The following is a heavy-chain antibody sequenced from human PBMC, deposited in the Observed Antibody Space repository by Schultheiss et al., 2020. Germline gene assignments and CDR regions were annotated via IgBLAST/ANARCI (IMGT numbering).Heavy chain of an antibody. V-gene: IGHV1-69*13. CDR1: GGTFSSYA. CDR3: ARGRGSYADDAFDI. CDR2: IIPIFGTA. Sequence: SVKVSCKASGGTFSSYAISWVRQAPGQGLEWMGGIIPIFGTANYAQKFQGRVTITADESTSTAYMELSSLRSEDTAVYYCARGRGSYADDAFDIWGQGTMVTLSS. J-gene: IGHJ3*02. D-gene: IGHD1-26*01.